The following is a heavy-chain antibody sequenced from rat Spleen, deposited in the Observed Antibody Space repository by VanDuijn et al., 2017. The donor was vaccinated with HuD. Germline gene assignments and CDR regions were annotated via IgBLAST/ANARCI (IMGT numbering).Heavy chain of an antibody. CDR1: GFTLSDYY. V-gene: IGHV5-29*01. CDR3: ARRHYGYTDYFDY. J-gene: IGHJ2*01. Sequence: EVQLVESDGGLVQPGRSLKLSCAASGFTLSDYYMAWVRQAPTKGLEWVATISYEGSSTYYGDSVKGRFTISRDNTKSTLSLQMDSLRSEDTATYYCARRHYGYTDYFDYWGQGVMVPVSS. CDR2: ISYEGSST. D-gene: IGHD1-11*01.